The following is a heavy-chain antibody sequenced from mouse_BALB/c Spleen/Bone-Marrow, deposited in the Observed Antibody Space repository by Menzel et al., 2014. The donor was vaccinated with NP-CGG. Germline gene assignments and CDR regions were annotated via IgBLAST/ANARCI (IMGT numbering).Heavy chain of an antibody. Sequence: QVQLKQSGAELVKPGASVKLSCKASGYTFXSYYMFWVKQRPGQGLEWIGGINPSNGANNFNEKFKSKATLTVDKSSSTAYMQLSSLTSEDSAVYYCSRGGNFDVMDYWGQGTSVTVSS. V-gene: IGHV1S81*02. J-gene: IGHJ4*01. CDR1: GYTFXSYY. D-gene: IGHD2-1*01. CDR2: INPSNGAN. CDR3: SRGGNFDVMDY.